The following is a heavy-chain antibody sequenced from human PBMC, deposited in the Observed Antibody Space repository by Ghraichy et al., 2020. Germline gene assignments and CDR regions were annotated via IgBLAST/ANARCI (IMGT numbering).Heavy chain of an antibody. CDR2: IYYSGST. J-gene: IGHJ5*02. D-gene: IGHD5-18*01. Sequence: SQTLSLTCTVYGGSISSYYWSWIRQPPGKGLEWIGYIYYSGSTDYNPSLKSRVTISVDTSKNQFSLKLSSVTAADTAVYYCAKNRGGYSYVNNWFDPWGQGTLVTVSS. V-gene: IGHV4-59*01. CDR1: GGSISSYY. CDR3: AKNRGGYSYVNNWFDP.